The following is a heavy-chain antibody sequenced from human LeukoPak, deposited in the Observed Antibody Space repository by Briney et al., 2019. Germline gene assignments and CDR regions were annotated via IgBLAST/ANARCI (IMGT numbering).Heavy chain of an antibody. D-gene: IGHD5-12*01. CDR2: ISWNSGSI. Sequence: GGSLRLSCAASGFTFDDYAMHWVRQAPGKGLGWVSGISWNSGSIGYADSVKGRFTVSRDSAKNSLYLEMSSLRVEDTAVYYCVRAFGGYDSQRFYYNMDVWGKGTTVTVSS. CDR1: GFTFDDYA. CDR3: VRAFGGYDSQRFYYNMDV. V-gene: IGHV3-9*01. J-gene: IGHJ6*03.